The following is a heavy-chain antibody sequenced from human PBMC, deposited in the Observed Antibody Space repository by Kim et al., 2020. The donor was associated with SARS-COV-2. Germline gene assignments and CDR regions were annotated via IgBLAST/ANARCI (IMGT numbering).Heavy chain of an antibody. J-gene: IGHJ4*02. CDR3: AKDIDIEYSSSSLDY. CDR2: ISWNSGSI. V-gene: IGHV3-9*01. CDR1: GFTFGDYA. D-gene: IGHD6-13*01. Sequence: GGSLRLSCAASGFTFGDYAMHWVRQAPGKGLEWVSGISWNSGSIGYADSVKGRFTISRDNAKNSLYLQMNSLRAEDTALYYCAKDIDIEYSSSSLDYCGQGTLGTVSS.